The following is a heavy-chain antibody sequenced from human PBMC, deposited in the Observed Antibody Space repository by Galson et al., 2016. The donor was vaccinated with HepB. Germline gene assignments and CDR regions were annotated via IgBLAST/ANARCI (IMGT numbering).Heavy chain of an antibody. CDR1: GVIFSKYA. V-gene: IGHV3-30*18. CDR3: AKIYDEFWSGYYYYHYGMDV. Sequence: SLRLSCAASGVIFSKYAMHWVRQAPGQGLEWVAVIGYDGSHKYYAESVKGRFIISRDNSKNTLHLQMNGLRPEDTVVYYCAKIYDEFWSGYYYYHYGMDVWGKGTRVTVSS. CDR2: IGYDGSHK. D-gene: IGHD3-3*01. J-gene: IGHJ6*04.